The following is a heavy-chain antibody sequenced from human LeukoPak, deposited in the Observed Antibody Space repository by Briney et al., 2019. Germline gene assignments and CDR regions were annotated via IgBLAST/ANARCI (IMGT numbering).Heavy chain of an antibody. Sequence: PGGSLRLSCAASGFTFSTYWMSWVRQAPGEGLEWVANIKEDGSAKYYVDSVKGRFTISRDNAKNSLYLQMNSLRAEDTAVYYCARDSSGYYSWGQGTLVTVSS. CDR3: ARDSSGYYS. D-gene: IGHD3-22*01. CDR1: GFTFSTYW. J-gene: IGHJ5*02. V-gene: IGHV3-7*01. CDR2: IKEDGSAK.